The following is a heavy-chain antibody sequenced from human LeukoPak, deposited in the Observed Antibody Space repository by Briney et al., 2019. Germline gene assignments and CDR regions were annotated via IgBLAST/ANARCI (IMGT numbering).Heavy chain of an antibody. D-gene: IGHD3-22*01. V-gene: IGHV4-59*01. Sequence: SETLSLTCTVSGGSISSYYWSWIRQPPGKGLEWIGHIYYSGSTNYNPSLKSRVTISVDTSKNQFSLKLSSVTAADTAVYYCARDLLGYYDSSGHLLDMDVWRKGTTVTVSS. CDR3: ARDLLGYYDSSGHLLDMDV. CDR1: GGSISSYY. J-gene: IGHJ6*03. CDR2: IYYSGST.